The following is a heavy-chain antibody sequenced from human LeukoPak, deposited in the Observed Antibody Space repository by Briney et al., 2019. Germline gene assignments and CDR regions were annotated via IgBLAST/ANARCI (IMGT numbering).Heavy chain of an antibody. J-gene: IGHJ3*02. CDR1: GFTFSSYA. Sequence: GGSLRLSCAASGFTFSSYAMSWFRQAPGKELEWVSAISGSGGSTYYADSVKGRFTISRDNSKNTLYLQMNRLRAEDTDVYYCAKLGEPAVNAFDIWGQGTMVTVSS. CDR2: ISGSGGST. V-gene: IGHV3-23*01. CDR3: AKLGEPAVNAFDI. D-gene: IGHD2-2*01.